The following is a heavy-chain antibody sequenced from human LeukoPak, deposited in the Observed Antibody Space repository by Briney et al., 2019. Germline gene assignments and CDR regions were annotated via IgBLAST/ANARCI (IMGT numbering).Heavy chain of an antibody. J-gene: IGHJ6*03. D-gene: IGHD3-10*01. CDR3: ARRRYYGSGSYRRSYYYYIDV. V-gene: IGHV4-34*01. CDR2: INHSGST. CDR1: GGSFSGYY. Sequence: PSETLSLTCAVYGGSFSGYYWSWIRQPPGKGLEWIGEINHSGSTNYNPSLKSRVTISVDTSKNQFSLKLSSVTAADTAVYYCARRRYYGSGSYRRSYYYYIDVWGKGTTVTISS.